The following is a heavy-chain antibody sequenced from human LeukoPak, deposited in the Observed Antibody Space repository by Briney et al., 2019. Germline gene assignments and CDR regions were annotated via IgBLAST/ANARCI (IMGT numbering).Heavy chain of an antibody. V-gene: IGHV1-18*01. J-gene: IGHJ4*01. CDR3: ARDNDKVVDH. CDR2: ITAYNGNR. CDR1: GYTFSNYG. D-gene: IGHD1-1*01. Sequence: ASVKVSCKTSGYTFSNYGISWVRQAPGQGLEWMGWITAYNGNRLYAQRFQGRITLTTGTSTSTSYMELRSLEYDDTAIYYCARDNDKVVDHWGQGTLVTVSS.